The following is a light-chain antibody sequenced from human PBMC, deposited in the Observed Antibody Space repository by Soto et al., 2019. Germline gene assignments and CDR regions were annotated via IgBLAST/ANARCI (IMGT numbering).Light chain of an antibody. V-gene: IGKV1-5*01. Sequence: DIHMTQSPATLFASVGDRVTITCRASQSISSWLAWYQQKPGKVPKLLIDDASSLESGVPSRFSGSGSGTEFTLTISSLQPDDFATYYCQQYNTYPWTFGQGTKVDIK. CDR2: DAS. CDR1: QSISSW. J-gene: IGKJ1*01. CDR3: QQYNTYPWT.